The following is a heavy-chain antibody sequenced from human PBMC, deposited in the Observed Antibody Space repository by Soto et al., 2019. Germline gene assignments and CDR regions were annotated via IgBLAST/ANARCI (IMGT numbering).Heavy chain of an antibody. CDR2: ISTSTGNT. CDR3: ARSPRVIVAAKGTLDY. CDR1: GYTFTTFG. D-gene: IGHD5-12*01. Sequence: ASVKVSCKASGYTFTTFGITWVRQAPGQGLEWMGWISTSTGNTNYAQKLQGRVTLTTDTSTRTAYLELRTLTSDDTAVYYCARSPRVIVAAKGTLDYWGQGTLVTGSS. J-gene: IGHJ4*02. V-gene: IGHV1-18*04.